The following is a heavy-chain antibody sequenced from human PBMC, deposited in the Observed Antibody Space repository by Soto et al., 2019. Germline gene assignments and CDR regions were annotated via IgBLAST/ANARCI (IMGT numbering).Heavy chain of an antibody. Sequence: GESLKISCKGSGYSFTSYWISWVRQMPGKGLEWMGRIDPSDSYTNYSPSFQGHVTISADKSISTAYLQWSSLKASDTAMYYCARLDIVVVPAASGANYYYYGMDVWGQGTTVTV. J-gene: IGHJ6*02. CDR1: GYSFTSYW. D-gene: IGHD2-2*01. CDR2: IDPSDSYT. V-gene: IGHV5-10-1*01. CDR3: ARLDIVVVPAASGANYYYYGMDV.